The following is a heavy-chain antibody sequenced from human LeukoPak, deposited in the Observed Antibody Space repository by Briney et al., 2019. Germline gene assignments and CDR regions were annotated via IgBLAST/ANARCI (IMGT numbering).Heavy chain of an antibody. D-gene: IGHD3-3*01. CDR1: GGSFSGYY. CDR3: ARAVRYYDFWSGYRSNYYMDV. CDR2: INHSGST. V-gene: IGHV4-34*01. Sequence: SETLSLTCAVYGGSFSGYYWSWIRQPPGKGLEWIGEINHSGSTNYNPSLKSRVTISVDTSKNQFSLKLSSVTAVDTAVYYCARAVRYYDFWSGYRSNYYMDVWGKGTTVTVSS. J-gene: IGHJ6*03.